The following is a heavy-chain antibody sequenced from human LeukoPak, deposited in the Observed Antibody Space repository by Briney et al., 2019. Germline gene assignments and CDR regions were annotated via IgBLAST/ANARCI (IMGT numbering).Heavy chain of an antibody. CDR2: TYYRSKWYH. V-gene: IGHV6-1*01. Sequence: SQTLSLTCAISGDSVSSNSAAWNWIRQSPSRGLEWLGRTYYRSKWYHEYASSVRSRITINPDTSKNHFSLQLNSVTPEDTAVYFCTRDTSLRNAFDIWGQGTMVTVSS. CDR1: GDSVSSNSAA. D-gene: IGHD3-3*01. J-gene: IGHJ3*02. CDR3: TRDTSLRNAFDI.